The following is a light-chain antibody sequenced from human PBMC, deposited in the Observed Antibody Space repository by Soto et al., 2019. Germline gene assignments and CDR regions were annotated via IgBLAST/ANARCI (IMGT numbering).Light chain of an antibody. J-gene: IGLJ2*01. CDR2: DVS. V-gene: IGLV2-14*01. CDR1: SSDVGAYSY. CDR3: SSYTSSITLV. Sequence: QSALTQPASVSGSPGQSITISCTGTSSDVGAYSYVSWYQQHPGKAPKLIIYDVSNRPSGVSNRFSGSKSGNTASLTISGLQAEDEADYYCSSYTSSITLVFGGGTKDRP.